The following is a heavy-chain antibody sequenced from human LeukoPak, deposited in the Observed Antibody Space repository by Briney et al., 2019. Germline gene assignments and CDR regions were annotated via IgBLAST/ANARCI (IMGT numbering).Heavy chain of an antibody. J-gene: IGHJ4*02. V-gene: IGHV7-4-1*02. Sequence: ASVKVSCKASGYSFTRYAMNWVRQAPGQGLEWVGWIKTKTGNPTYAQAFTGRFVFSLDTSVTTAYLQISSLKDEDTAVYYCARGAVRLLLFGDSGRKSKTYFDYWGQGTLVTVSS. CDR2: IKTKTGNP. CDR1: GYSFTRYA. CDR3: ARGAVRLLLFGDSGRKSKTYFDY. D-gene: IGHD3-10*01.